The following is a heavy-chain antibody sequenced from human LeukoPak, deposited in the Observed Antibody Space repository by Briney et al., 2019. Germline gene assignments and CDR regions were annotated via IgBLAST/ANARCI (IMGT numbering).Heavy chain of an antibody. V-gene: IGHV1-46*01. CDR3: ARAQTSYYYDSSGYWSYAFDI. D-gene: IGHD3-22*01. J-gene: IGHJ3*02. Sequence: ASVKVSCKVSGYTLTELSMHWVRQAPGQGPEWMGVISPSGGSTTYAQKFQGRVTLTRDMSTSTDYLELSSLRSEDTAVYYCARAQTSYYYDSSGYWSYAFDIWGQGTMVTVSS. CDR2: ISPSGGST. CDR1: GYTLTELS.